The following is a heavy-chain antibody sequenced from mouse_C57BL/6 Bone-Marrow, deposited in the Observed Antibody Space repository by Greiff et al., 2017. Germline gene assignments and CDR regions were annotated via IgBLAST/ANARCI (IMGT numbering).Heavy chain of an antibody. Sequence: EVQLQQSGAELVRPGASVKLSCTASGFNIKDYYMHWVKQRPEQGLEWIGRIDPEDGDTEYAPKFQGKATIAADTSSNTAYLQLSSLTSEDTAVYYCTTYYYGSSYVPWFAYWGQGTLVTVSA. J-gene: IGHJ3*01. D-gene: IGHD1-1*01. CDR3: TTYYYGSSYVPWFAY. V-gene: IGHV14-1*01. CDR2: IDPEDGDT. CDR1: GFNIKDYY.